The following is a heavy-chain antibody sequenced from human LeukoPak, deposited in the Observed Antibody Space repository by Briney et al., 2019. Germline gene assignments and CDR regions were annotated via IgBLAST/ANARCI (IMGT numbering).Heavy chain of an antibody. V-gene: IGHV4-39*01. J-gene: IGHJ4*02. Sequence: SETLSLTCTVSGGSISSSSYYWGWIRQPPGKGLEWIGSIYYSGSTYYNPSLKSRVTISVDTSKNQFSLKLSSVTAADTAVHYCARLKGGIAARPGYFDYWGQGTLVTVSS. CDR3: ARLKGGIAARPGYFDY. CDR2: IYYSGST. D-gene: IGHD6-6*01. CDR1: GGSISSSSYY.